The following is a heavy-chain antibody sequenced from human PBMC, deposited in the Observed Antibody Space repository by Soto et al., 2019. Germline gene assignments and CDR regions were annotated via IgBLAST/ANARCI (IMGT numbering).Heavy chain of an antibody. CDR1: GYTFTSYG. D-gene: IGHD2-2*02. V-gene: IGHV1-18*01. Sequence: ASVKVSCKASGYTFTSYGISWVRQAPGQGLDWMGWINPIKGDTNSAAIFQDRVTMTTDTSTRTAYMELRSLKSDDTAVYYCARVKVPAAILGAFDLWGQGTLVTVSS. CDR3: ARVKVPAAILGAFDL. CDR2: INPIKGDT. J-gene: IGHJ3*01.